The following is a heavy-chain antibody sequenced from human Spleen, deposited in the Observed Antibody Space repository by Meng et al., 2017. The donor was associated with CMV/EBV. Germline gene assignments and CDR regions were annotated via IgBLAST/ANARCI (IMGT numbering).Heavy chain of an antibody. CDR3: ARQWLPDH. V-gene: IGHV3-7*01. J-gene: IGHJ5*02. CDR2: IKYDGSEK. CDR1: GFTFSSYG. D-gene: IGHD6-19*01. Sequence: GGSLRLSCEESGFTFSSYGLHWVRQAPGKGLEWVANIKYDGSEKYYVDSVKGRFTISRDNAKNSLYLEMSRLRAEDTSVYYCARQWLPDHWGQGTLVTVSS.